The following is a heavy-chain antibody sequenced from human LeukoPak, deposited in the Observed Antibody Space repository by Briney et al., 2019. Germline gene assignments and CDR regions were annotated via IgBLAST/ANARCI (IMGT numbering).Heavy chain of an antibody. CDR1: GGSLSSSSYY. Sequence: PSETLSLTCTVSGGSLSSSSYYWGWIRQPPGKGLEWIGSIYYSGSTYYNPSLKSRVTISVDTSKNQFSLKLSSVTAADTAVYYCASDTQGDYAFDYWGQGTLVTVSS. D-gene: IGHD4-17*01. J-gene: IGHJ4*02. CDR2: IYYSGST. CDR3: ASDTQGDYAFDY. V-gene: IGHV4-39*07.